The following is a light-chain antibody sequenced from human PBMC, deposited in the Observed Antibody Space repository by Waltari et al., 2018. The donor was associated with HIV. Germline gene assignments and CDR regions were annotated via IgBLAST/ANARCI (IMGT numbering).Light chain of an antibody. CDR1: SGTVASRHF. V-gene: IGLV7-46*01. Sequence: VVTPEPSLTVSPGDTVTLYCSSFSGTVASRHFPFWFQLKPVQAPRTLIYDLEKIHPVTPGRFSGSLDGGRAILTLSGALPEDEAEYFCLLSYNGVRFFGGGTTLTV. CDR2: DLE. CDR3: LLSYNGVRF. J-gene: IGLJ2*01.